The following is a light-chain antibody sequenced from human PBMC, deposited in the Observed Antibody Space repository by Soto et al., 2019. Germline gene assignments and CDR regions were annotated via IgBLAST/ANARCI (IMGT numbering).Light chain of an antibody. Sequence: EIVLTQSPGTLSLSPGERATLSCMASQSLSGGYLAWFQQKTGQTPRLLIYRASNRATCIPDRFSGSGSGTDFTLTISKLEREDFVVYYCQQNGSLPITFGHGKRLEMK. CDR2: RAS. CDR3: QQNGSLPIT. CDR1: QSLSGGY. V-gene: IGKV3-20*01. J-gene: IGKJ5*01.